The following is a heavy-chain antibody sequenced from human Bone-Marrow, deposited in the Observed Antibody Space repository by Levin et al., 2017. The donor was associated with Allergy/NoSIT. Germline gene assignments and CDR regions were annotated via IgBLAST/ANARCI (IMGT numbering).Heavy chain of an antibody. CDR2: INPSNGDT. J-gene: IGHJ4*02. CDR1: EYTLSNYY. V-gene: IGHV1-2*02. Sequence: ASVKVSCKASEYTLSNYYIHWVRQAPAHGLEWMGWINPSNGDTTYSQKFQGRVTVTRDTSIGTAYMELGSLRSDDTAIYYCATTNNRRWGVAAYFEFWGQGTLVTVSS. CDR3: ATTNNRRWGVAAYFEF. D-gene: IGHD6-19*01.